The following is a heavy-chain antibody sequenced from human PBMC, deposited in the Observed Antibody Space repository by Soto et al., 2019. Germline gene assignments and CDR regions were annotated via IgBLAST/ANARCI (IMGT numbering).Heavy chain of an antibody. J-gene: IGHJ4*02. Sequence: QVQLVESGGGVVQPGRSLRLSCAASGFTFSSYAMHWVRQAPGKGLEWVAVISYDGSNKYYADSVKGRFTISRDNSKNTLYLQMNSLRAEDTAVYYCARGARIAAAGIYDYWGQGTLVTVSS. V-gene: IGHV3-30-3*01. D-gene: IGHD6-13*01. CDR3: ARGARIAAAGIYDY. CDR2: ISYDGSNK. CDR1: GFTFSSYA.